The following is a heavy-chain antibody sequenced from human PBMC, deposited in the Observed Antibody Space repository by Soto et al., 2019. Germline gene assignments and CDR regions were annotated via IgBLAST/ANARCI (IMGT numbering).Heavy chain of an antibody. J-gene: IGHJ4*02. D-gene: IGHD5-18*01. CDR1: GGSFSGYY. CDR3: ASGGRYSYGLYY. Sequence: NPSETLSLTCAVYGGSFSGYYWSWIRQPPGKGLEWIGEINHSGSTNYNPSLKSRVTISVDTSKNQFSLKLSSVTAADTAVYYCASGGRYSYGLYYWGQGTLVTVSS. CDR2: INHSGST. V-gene: IGHV4-34*01.